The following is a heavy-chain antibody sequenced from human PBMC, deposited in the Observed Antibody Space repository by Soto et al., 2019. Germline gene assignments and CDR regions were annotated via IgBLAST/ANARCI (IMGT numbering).Heavy chain of an antibody. V-gene: IGHV3-33*01. CDR3: ARSWVPNSGSYNFDY. J-gene: IGHJ4*02. D-gene: IGHD1-26*01. CDR1: GFIFSTYG. Sequence: GGSLRLSCAASGFIFSTYGMHWVRQAPGKGLEWVAVIWYDGSNKYYADSVKGRFTVSRDNSNKLYLQMNSLRAEDTAVYYCARSWVPNSGSYNFDYWGQGTLVTVSS. CDR2: IWYDGSNK.